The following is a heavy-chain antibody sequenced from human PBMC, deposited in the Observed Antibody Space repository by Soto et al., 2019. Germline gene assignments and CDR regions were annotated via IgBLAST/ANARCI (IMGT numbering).Heavy chain of an antibody. CDR1: GFTFSDYY. CDR2: ISSSGSTI. Sequence: PVGSLRLSCAASGFTFSDYYMSWIRQAPGKGLEWVSYISSSGSTIYYADSVKGRFTISRDNAKNSLYLQMNSLRAEDTAVYYCARDYCTNGVCSYDYWGQGTLVTVSS. D-gene: IGHD2-8*01. J-gene: IGHJ4*02. V-gene: IGHV3-11*01. CDR3: ARDYCTNGVCSYDY.